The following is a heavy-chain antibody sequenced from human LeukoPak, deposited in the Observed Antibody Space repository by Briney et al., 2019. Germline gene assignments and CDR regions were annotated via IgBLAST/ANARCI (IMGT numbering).Heavy chain of an antibody. CDR3: ARWHTLDV. J-gene: IGHJ6*02. CDR1: GFPFSSYW. V-gene: IGHV3-7*01. Sequence: GESLRLSCAASGFPFSSYWMSWVRQAPGKGLEWVANIKQDGSEKYFLDSVKGRFTISRDNAKNSLYLQMNSLRAEDTAVYYCARWHTLDVWGQGTTVIVSS. D-gene: IGHD2-2*02. CDR2: IKQDGSEK.